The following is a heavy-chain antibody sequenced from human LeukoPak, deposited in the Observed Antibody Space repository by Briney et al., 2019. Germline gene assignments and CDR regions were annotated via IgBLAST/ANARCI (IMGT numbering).Heavy chain of an antibody. CDR2: ISSSGSTI. V-gene: IGHV3-48*03. J-gene: IGHJ5*02. CDR3: ARVLWGSYRYRGT. Sequence: PGGSLRLSCADSGFTFSSYEMNWVRQAPGKGLEWVTYISSSGSTIYYADSVKGRFTISRDNAKNSLYLQMDSLRAEDTAVYYCARVLWGSYRYRGTWGQGTLVTVSS. CDR1: GFTFSSYE. D-gene: IGHD3-16*02.